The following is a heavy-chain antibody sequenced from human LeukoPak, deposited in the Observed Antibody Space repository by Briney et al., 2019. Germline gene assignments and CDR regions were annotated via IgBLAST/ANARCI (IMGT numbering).Heavy chain of an antibody. Sequence: GGSLRLSCAASGFTFSSYGMHWVRQAPGKGLEWVAVISYDGSNKYYADSVKGRFTISRDNSKNTLYLQMNSLRAEDTAVYYCAQGSGQYYEYWGQGTLVTVSS. D-gene: IGHD3-22*01. CDR1: GFTFSSYG. J-gene: IGHJ4*02. V-gene: IGHV3-30*18. CDR2: ISYDGSNK. CDR3: AQGSGQYYEY.